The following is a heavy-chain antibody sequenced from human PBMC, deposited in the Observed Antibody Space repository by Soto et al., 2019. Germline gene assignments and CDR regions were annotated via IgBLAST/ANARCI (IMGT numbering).Heavy chain of an antibody. CDR2: ISGSGGST. J-gene: IGHJ4*02. CDR3: AKGTNEYSSSWPHDFDY. Sequence: PGGSLRLSCAASGFTFSSYAMSWVRQAPGKGLEWVSAISGSGGSTYYADSVKGRFTISRDNSKNTLYLQMNSLRAEDTAVYYCAKGTNEYSSSWPHDFDYWGQGTLVTVSS. V-gene: IGHV3-23*01. CDR1: GFTFSSYA. D-gene: IGHD6-13*01.